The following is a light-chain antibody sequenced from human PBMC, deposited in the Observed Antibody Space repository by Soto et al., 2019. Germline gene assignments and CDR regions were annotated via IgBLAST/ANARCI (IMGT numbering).Light chain of an antibody. Sequence: ENVMTQSPGTLSLSPGERATLSCRASQSVSTNYVAWYQQKPGQAPRLLIYGASSRASGIPDRFRGSGSGTDFTLTISRLEPEDSAVYYCQHRSNWPPAFGGGTKVDIK. V-gene: IGKV3D-20*02. CDR1: QSVSTNY. CDR2: GAS. J-gene: IGKJ4*01. CDR3: QHRSNWPPA.